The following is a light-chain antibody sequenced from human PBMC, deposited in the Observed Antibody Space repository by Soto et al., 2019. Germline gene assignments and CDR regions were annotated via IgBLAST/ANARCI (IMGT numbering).Light chain of an antibody. CDR1: SSDVGAYNY. V-gene: IGLV2-8*01. CDR3: TSYAGSNIWV. Sequence: QSALTQPPSASGSPGQSVTISCTGTSSDVGAYNYVSWYQQYPGKAPKLMIYEVNKRPSGVPDRFSGSKSGKTASLTVSRLQPEDEDDYHCTSYAGSNIWVFGGGTKVTVL. J-gene: IGLJ3*02. CDR2: EVN.